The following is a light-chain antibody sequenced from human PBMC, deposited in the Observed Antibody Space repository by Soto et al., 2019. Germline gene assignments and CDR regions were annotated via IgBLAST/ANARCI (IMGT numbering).Light chain of an antibody. Sequence: QSALTQPASVSGSPGQSITISCTGTSSDVGGYNYVSWYQQHPGKAPKLMIYDVSNRPSGVSNRFSGSKSGNPASLTISGLQAEDEADYYCTSYTGSRPHVGFGGGTKLTVL. J-gene: IGLJ2*01. CDR2: DVS. CDR3: TSYTGSRPHVG. CDR1: SSDVGGYNY. V-gene: IGLV2-14*01.